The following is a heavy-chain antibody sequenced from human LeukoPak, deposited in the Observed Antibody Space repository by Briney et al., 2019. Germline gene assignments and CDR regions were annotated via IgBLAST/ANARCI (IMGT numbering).Heavy chain of an antibody. D-gene: IGHD3-10*01. CDR1: CYTFTSYG. CDR2: ISAYNGNT. Sequence: GASVEVSFHASCYTFTSYGISWGRTAPGQGGEWMGWISAYNGNTNHAQKLQGRVTMTTDTSTSTAYMELRSLRSDDTAVYYCARVLTMVRGAFNWFDPWGQGTLVTVSS. CDR3: ARVLTMVRGAFNWFDP. J-gene: IGHJ5*02. V-gene: IGHV1-18*01.